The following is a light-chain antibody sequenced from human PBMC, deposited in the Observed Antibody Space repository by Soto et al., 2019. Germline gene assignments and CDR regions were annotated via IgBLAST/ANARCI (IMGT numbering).Light chain of an antibody. J-gene: IGKJ3*01. CDR1: QSVSVNS. CDR2: AAS. CDR3: QQYGGSPFT. Sequence: EIVLTQSPATLSLSQGERATLSCRASQSVSVNSLAWYQQKGGQAPRLLIYAASTRATGVPDRFSGTGSGTDFALTISRLETDDSAVYYCQQYGGSPFTFGPGTKVDI. V-gene: IGKV3-20*01.